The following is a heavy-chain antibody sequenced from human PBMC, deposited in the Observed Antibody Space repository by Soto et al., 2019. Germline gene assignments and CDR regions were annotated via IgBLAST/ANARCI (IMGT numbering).Heavy chain of an antibody. J-gene: IGHJ3*02. CDR2: ISSSSYI. V-gene: IGHV3-21*01. D-gene: IGHD3-10*01. Sequence: GGSLRLSCAASGFTFSSYSMNWVRQAPGKGLEWVSSISSSSYIYYADSVKGRFTISRDNAKNSLYLQMNSLRAEDTAVYYCARDSPSYYYGSGSYYAFDIWGQGTMVTVSS. CDR1: GFTFSSYS. CDR3: ARDSPSYYYGSGSYYAFDI.